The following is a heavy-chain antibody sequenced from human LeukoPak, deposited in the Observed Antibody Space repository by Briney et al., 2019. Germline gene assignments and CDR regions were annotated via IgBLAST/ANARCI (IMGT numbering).Heavy chain of an antibody. D-gene: IGHD5-24*01. J-gene: IGHJ4*02. V-gene: IGHV1-69*13. CDR1: GGTFSSYA. CDR3: AREVRDGYNFDYYFDY. Sequence: SVKVSCTASGGTFSSYAISWVRQAPGQGLGWMGGIMPIFGTANYAQKFQGRVTITADESTSTAYMELSSLRSEDTAVYYCAREVRDGYNFDYYFDYWGQGTLVTVSS. CDR2: IMPIFGTA.